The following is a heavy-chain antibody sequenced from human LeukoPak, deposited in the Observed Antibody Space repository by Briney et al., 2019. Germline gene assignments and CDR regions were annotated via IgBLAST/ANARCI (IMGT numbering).Heavy chain of an antibody. CDR2: INHSGST. J-gene: IGHJ4*02. CDR3: ARHELYSGSYSFDY. CDR1: GGSISSYY. V-gene: IGHV4-59*08. D-gene: IGHD1-26*01. Sequence: SETLSLTCTVSGGSISSYYWSWIRQPAGKGLEWIGEINHSGSTNYNPSLKSRVTISVDTSKNHFSLKLSSVTAADTAVYYCARHELYSGSYSFDYWGQGTLVTVSS.